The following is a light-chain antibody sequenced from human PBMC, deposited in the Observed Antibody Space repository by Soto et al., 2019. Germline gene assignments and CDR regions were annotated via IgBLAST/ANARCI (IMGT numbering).Light chain of an antibody. CDR1: QSVSSY. J-gene: IGKJ4*01. V-gene: IGKV3-11*01. CDR3: QQRLT. Sequence: EVVLTQSPATLSVSPGAGATLSCRASQSVSSYLAWYQQKPGQAPRLLIYDASNRATGIPARFSGSGSGTDFTLTISSLEPEDFAVYYCQQRLTFGGGTKVDIK. CDR2: DAS.